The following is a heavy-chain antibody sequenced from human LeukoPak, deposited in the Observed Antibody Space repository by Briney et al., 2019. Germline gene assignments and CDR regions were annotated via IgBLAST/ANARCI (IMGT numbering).Heavy chain of an antibody. D-gene: IGHD5-24*01. Sequence: SLRLSCAASGFTFSSYGMHWVRQAPGKGLEWVAVISYDGSNKYYADSVKGRFTISRDNSKNTLYLQMNSLRAEDTAVYYCAKDLASTSPGYNYGMDVWGKGTTVTVSS. V-gene: IGHV3-30*18. CDR2: ISYDGSNK. J-gene: IGHJ6*04. CDR3: AKDLASTSPGYNYGMDV. CDR1: GFTFSSYG.